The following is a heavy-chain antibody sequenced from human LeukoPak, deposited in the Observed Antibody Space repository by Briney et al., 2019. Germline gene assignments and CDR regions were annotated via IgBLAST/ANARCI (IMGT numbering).Heavy chain of an antibody. V-gene: IGHV5-51*01. D-gene: IGHD6-13*01. Sequence: GESLKISCKGSGYSFTSYWIGWVRQMPGKGLEWMGIIYPGDSDTRYSPSFQGQVTISADKSISTAYLQWSSLKASDTAMYYCARHSAGYSSSWYHGSHYYYYYYMDVWGKGTTVTVSS. J-gene: IGHJ6*03. CDR3: ARHSAGYSSSWYHGSHYYYYYYMDV. CDR1: GYSFTSYW. CDR2: IYPGDSDT.